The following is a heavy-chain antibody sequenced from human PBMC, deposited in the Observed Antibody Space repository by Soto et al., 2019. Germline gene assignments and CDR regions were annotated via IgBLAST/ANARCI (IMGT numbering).Heavy chain of an antibody. CDR1: GFTFSSYA. J-gene: IGHJ4*02. V-gene: IGHV3-23*01. CDR2: ISGSGGST. Sequence: VQLLESGGGLVQPGGSLRLSCAASGFTFSSYAMSWVRQAPGKGLEWVSAISGSGGSTYYADSVKGRFTISRDNSKNTLYLQMNSLRAEDTAVYYCAKGGYYYDSSGYYPGYFDYWGQGTLVTVSS. D-gene: IGHD3-22*01. CDR3: AKGGYYYDSSGYYPGYFDY.